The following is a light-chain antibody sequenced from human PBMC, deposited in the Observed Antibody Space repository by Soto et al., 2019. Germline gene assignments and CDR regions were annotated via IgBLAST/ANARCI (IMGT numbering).Light chain of an antibody. V-gene: IGKV1-33*01. CDR2: DAS. CDR3: QQYGNIPLT. Sequence: DIQMTQSPSSLSASVGDRVTITCQASQDISNYLNWYQQKPGKAPKLLICDASNLETGVPSRFSGSGSGTHFTFTISSLQPEDIATYYCQQYGNIPLTFGGGTKVDIK. J-gene: IGKJ4*01. CDR1: QDISNY.